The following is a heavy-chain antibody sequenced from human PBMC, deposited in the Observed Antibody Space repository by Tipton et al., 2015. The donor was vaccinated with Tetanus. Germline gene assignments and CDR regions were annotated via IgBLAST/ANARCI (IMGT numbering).Heavy chain of an antibody. D-gene: IGHD2-2*01. CDR1: GGAFSGHY. V-gene: IGHV4-34*01. CDR2: IHPSGST. J-gene: IGHJ4*02. Sequence: GLVKPSETLSLTCAVYGGAFSGHYWTWIRQAPGKGLEWIGEIHPSGSTNYNASLGGRVTMSVDLTRKHVFLRMTSVTAADTAVYYCARSIAAASVWPFDYWGQGTQVTVSS. CDR3: ARSIAAASVWPFDY.